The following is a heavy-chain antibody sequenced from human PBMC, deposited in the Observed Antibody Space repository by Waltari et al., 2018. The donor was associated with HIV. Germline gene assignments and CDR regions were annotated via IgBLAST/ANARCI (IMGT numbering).Heavy chain of an antibody. CDR2: ISAGNGNT. Sequence: QVQLVQSGAEVKKPGASVKVSCKASGYTFTSYAIHWVRQAPGQRLEWMGWISAGNGNTKFSQRFQGRVTITRDTSASTDYMELSSLTSEDTAVYYCARDPSITILGVLILRYFDYWGQGTLVTVSS. CDR1: GYTFTSYA. J-gene: IGHJ4*02. D-gene: IGHD3-3*01. V-gene: IGHV1-3*01. CDR3: ARDPSITILGVLILRYFDY.